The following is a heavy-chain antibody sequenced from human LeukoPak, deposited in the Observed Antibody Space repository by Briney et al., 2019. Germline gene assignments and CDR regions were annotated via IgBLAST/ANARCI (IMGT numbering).Heavy chain of an antibody. V-gene: IGHV1-69*04. CDR1: GYSFISYG. CDR3: AREAGTTDYFDY. CDR2: IIPILGIA. D-gene: IGHD1-7*01. J-gene: IGHJ4*02. Sequence: ASVKVSCKASGYSFISYGISWVRQAPGQGLEWMGRIIPILGIANYAQKFQGRVTITADKSTSTAYMELSSLRSEDTAVYYCAREAGTTDYFDYWGQGTLVTVSS.